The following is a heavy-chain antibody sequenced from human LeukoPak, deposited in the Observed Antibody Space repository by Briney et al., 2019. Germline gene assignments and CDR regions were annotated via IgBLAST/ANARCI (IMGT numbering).Heavy chain of an antibody. CDR1: GGSFSTYY. J-gene: IGHJ4*02. CDR3: ASSNWLRDANFDS. Sequence: SETLSLTCAVYGGSFSTYYWSWVRQPPGKGLEWIAEITRNGYTNYNPTLKSRVTISVDTSKNQFSLKLRSVTAADTAVYFCASSNWLRDANFDSWGQGTLVTVSS. V-gene: IGHV4-34*01. D-gene: IGHD6-13*01. CDR2: ITRNGYT.